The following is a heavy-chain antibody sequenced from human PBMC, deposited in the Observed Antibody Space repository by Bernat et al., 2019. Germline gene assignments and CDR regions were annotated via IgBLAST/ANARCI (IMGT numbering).Heavy chain of an antibody. CDR3: ARRGVLGWLRWFDP. CDR1: GGSISSSSYY. Sequence: QLQLQESGPGLVKPSETLSLTCTVSGGSISSSSYYWGWIRQPPGKGLEWIGSIYYSGSTYYNPSLKSRVTISVDTSKNQFSLKLSSVTAADTAVYYCARRGVLGWLRWFDPWGQGTLSPSPQ. J-gene: IGHJ5*02. CDR2: IYYSGST. D-gene: IGHD3-3*01. V-gene: IGHV4-39*01.